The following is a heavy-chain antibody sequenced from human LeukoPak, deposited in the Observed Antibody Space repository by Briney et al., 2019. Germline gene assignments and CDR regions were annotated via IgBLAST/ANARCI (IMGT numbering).Heavy chain of an antibody. CDR3: ARGRSGSYMNWSDP. V-gene: IGHV3-64*01. CDR2: ISSNGGST. J-gene: IGHJ5*02. CDR1: GFTFSSYA. Sequence: GGSLRLSCAASGFTFSSYAMHWVRQAPGKGLEYVSAISSNGGSTYYANSVKGSFTISRDNSKNTLYLQMGSLRAEDMAVYYCARGRSGSYMNWSDPWGQGTLVTVSS. D-gene: IGHD3-10*01.